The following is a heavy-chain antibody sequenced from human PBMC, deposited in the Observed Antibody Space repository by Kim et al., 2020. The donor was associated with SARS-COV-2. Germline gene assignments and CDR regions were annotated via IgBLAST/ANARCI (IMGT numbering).Heavy chain of an antibody. CDR3: TTDPXYGSGSYHPPRIXY. Sequence: GGSLRLSCAASGFTFTNAWMNWVRQAPGKGLEWVGRIKSRADTGAADYAPLVKGRFTISREDTRNTLYLQMNSLTTEDTAVYYCTTDPXYGSGSYHPPRIXYWGQGILVXVSS. J-gene: IGHJ4*02. D-gene: IGHD3-10*01. CDR1: GFTFTNAW. CDR2: IKSRADTGAA. V-gene: IGHV3-15*01.